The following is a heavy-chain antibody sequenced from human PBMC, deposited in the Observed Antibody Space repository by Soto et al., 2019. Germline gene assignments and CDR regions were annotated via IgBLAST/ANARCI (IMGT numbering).Heavy chain of an antibody. D-gene: IGHD3-16*01. J-gene: IGHJ4*02. Sequence: QVQLVQSGAEVKKPGASVKVSCKASGYTFTNFGISWVRQAPGQGLEWMGWISAYNGNTNYAPKFQGRVTLTTDTSTSTAXXXXXXLRFDDTAVXXXARGGTPIDYWGQGTLVTVSS. CDR2: ISAYNGNT. V-gene: IGHV1-18*01. CDR1: GYTFTNFG. CDR3: ARGGTPIDY.